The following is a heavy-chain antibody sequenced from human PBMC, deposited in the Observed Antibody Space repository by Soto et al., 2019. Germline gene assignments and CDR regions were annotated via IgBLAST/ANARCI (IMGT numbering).Heavy chain of an antibody. CDR1: GFTFSSYA. Sequence: GGSLRLSCAASGFTFSSYAMSWVRQAPGKGLEWVSAISGSGGSTYYADSVKGRFTISRDNSKNTLYLQMNRLRAEDTAVYYCAKDPAKHIVVLTVPAIDYWGQGTLVTVSS. CDR2: ISGSGGST. V-gene: IGHV3-23*01. CDR3: AKDPAKHIVVLTVPAIDY. J-gene: IGHJ4*02. D-gene: IGHD2-21*02.